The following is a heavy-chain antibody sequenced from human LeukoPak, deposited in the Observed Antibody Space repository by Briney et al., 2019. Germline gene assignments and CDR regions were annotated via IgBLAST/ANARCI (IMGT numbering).Heavy chain of an antibody. J-gene: IGHJ5*02. V-gene: IGHV4-4*07. CDR2: IYNTENI. CDR1: RGSISGYY. Sequence: SETLSLTCTVSRGSISGYYWSWIRQPAGKGLEWIGRIYNTENINDNPSLKSRVTMSLDKSENQFSLKLSSVTAADTAVYYCATTAAAGTRLAWFDPWGQGTLVTVSS. D-gene: IGHD6-13*01. CDR3: ATTAAAGTRLAWFDP.